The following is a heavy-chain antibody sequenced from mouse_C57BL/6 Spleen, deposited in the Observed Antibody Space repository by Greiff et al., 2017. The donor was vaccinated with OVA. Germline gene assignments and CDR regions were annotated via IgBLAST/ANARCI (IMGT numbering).Heavy chain of an antibody. J-gene: IGHJ4*01. V-gene: IGHV1-82*01. CDR3: AREGVGAMDY. CDR1: GYAFSSSW. D-gene: IGHD1-3*01. CDR2: IYPGDGDT. Sequence: VQRVESGPELVKPGASVKISCKASGYAFSSSWMNWVKQRPGKGLEWIGRIYPGDGDTNYNGKFKGKATLTADKSSSTAYMQLSSLTSEDSAVYFCAREGVGAMDYWGQGTSVTVSS.